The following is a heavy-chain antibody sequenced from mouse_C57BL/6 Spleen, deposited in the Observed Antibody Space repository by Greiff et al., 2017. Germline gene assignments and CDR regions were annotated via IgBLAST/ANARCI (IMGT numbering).Heavy chain of an antibody. CDR3: TTDSSGYKYSMDY. V-gene: IGHV14-1*01. J-gene: IGHJ4*01. Sequence: VQLQQSGAELVRPGASVKLSCTASGFNIKDYYMHWVKQRPEQGLEWIGRIDPEDGDTEYAPKFPGKATMTADTSSNTAYLLLSSLSSEDTAVYYCTTDSSGYKYSMDYGGQGTSVTVSS. D-gene: IGHD3-2*02. CDR1: GFNIKDYY. CDR2: IDPEDGDT.